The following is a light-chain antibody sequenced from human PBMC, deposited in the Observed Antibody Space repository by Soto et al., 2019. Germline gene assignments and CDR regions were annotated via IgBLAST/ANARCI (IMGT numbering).Light chain of an antibody. V-gene: IGLV2-8*01. Sequence: QSVLTQPPSASGSPGQSVTISCTGTSSDVGGYNYVSWYQQHPGKAPKLMIYEVSKRPSGVPDRFSGSKSGNTASLTVSGLQAEDEADYYCSSYAGSNNADAVFGGGTKVTVL. CDR3: SSYAGSNNADAV. CDR1: SSDVGGYNY. CDR2: EVS. J-gene: IGLJ2*01.